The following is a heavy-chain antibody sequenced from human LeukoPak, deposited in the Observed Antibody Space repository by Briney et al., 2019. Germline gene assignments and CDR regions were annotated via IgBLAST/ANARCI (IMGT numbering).Heavy chain of an antibody. J-gene: IGHJ4*02. D-gene: IGHD3-9*01. CDR3: ARDDWYSGPFDY. Sequence: GGSLRLSCAASGFTFSSYSMNWVRQAPGKGLEWVSSISSSSSYIYYADSVKGRFTISRDNAKNSLYLQMNSLRAEDTAVYYCARDDWYSGPFDYWGQGTLVTVSS. V-gene: IGHV3-21*01. CDR2: ISSSSSYI. CDR1: GFTFSSYS.